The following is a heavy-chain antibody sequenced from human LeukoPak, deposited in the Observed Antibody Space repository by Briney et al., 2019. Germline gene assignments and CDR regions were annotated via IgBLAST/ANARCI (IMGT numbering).Heavy chain of an antibody. CDR3: AGMRDYDSSGYYCFDY. CDR1: GGSISSGGYY. Sequence: SETLSLTCTVSGGSISSGGYYWSWIRQHPGKGLEWIGYIYYSGSTYYNPSLKSRVTISVDTSKNQFSLKLSSVTAADTAVYYCAGMRDYDSSGYYCFDYWGQGTLVTVSS. D-gene: IGHD3-22*01. J-gene: IGHJ4*02. V-gene: IGHV4-31*03. CDR2: IYYSGST.